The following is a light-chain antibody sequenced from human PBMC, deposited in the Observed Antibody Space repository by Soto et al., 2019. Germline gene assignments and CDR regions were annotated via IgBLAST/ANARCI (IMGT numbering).Light chain of an antibody. J-gene: IGKJ3*01. CDR3: HHYGRSPIFT. CDR2: AAS. Sequence: EIVLTQSPCTLSLSPGERATLSCRASQSISSNYLAWYQQKPGQSPRLLIYAASTRATVVPDRFTGSGSVTDFNLAISRLEPDDFVVFYCHHYGRSPIFTFGPGTTVDIK. V-gene: IGKV3-20*01. CDR1: QSISSNY.